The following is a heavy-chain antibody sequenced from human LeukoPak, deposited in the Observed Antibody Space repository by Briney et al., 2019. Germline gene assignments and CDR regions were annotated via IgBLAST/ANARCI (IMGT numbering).Heavy chain of an antibody. Sequence: GASVKVSCKASGYTFTSYGISWVRQAPGQGLEWMGWISAYNGNTNYAQKFQGRVTMIRDPSTSTVYMELSSLRFEDTAVYYCARVDDYGGNSVGYWGQGTLVTVSS. CDR3: ARVDDYGGNSVGY. V-gene: IGHV1-18*01. D-gene: IGHD4-23*01. CDR1: GYTFTSYG. CDR2: ISAYNGNT. J-gene: IGHJ4*02.